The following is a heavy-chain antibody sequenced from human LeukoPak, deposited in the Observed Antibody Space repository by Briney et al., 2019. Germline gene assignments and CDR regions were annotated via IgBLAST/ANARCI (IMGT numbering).Heavy chain of an antibody. CDR1: GSSFSSDG. CDR2: ISYDGINK. J-gene: IGHJ4*02. D-gene: IGHD6-13*01. CDR3: AKDRSTTWSFDY. V-gene: IGHV3-30*02. Sequence: GGSLRLSCAASGSSFSSDGMHWVRQAPGKGLEWVAMISYDGINKYYADSVKGRFTISRDNSRNMLYLQMNSLRAEDTAVYYCAKDRSTTWSFDYWGQGTLVTVSS.